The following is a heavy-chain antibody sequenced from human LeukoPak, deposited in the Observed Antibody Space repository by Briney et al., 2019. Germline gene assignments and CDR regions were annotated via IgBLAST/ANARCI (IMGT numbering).Heavy chain of an antibody. J-gene: IGHJ3*02. V-gene: IGHV5-51*01. CDR2: IFPGDSDT. Sequence: GESLKISCKGSGYRFTTYWIGWVRQMPGKGLEWMGIIFPGDSDTRYSPSFQGQVTISADKSISTAYLQWSSLKASDTAMYYCARPVVYDSSGNDAFDIWGQGTMVTVSS. CDR3: ARPVVYDSSGNDAFDI. CDR1: GYRFTTYW. D-gene: IGHD3-22*01.